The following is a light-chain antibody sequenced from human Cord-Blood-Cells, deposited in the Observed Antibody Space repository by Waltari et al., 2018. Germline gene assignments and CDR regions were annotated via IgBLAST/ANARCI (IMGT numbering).Light chain of an antibody. CDR3: CSYAGSYTVV. V-gene: IGLV2-11*01. J-gene: IGLJ2*01. CDR2: DVS. CDR1: SRDVGGYYY. Sequence: QSALTQPRSVSGSPGQSVTISCTGTSRDVGGYYYVSWSQQHPGKAPKRMIYDVSKRPSGVPDRFSGSKSGNTASLTISGLQAEDEADYYCCSYAGSYTVVFGGGTKLTVL.